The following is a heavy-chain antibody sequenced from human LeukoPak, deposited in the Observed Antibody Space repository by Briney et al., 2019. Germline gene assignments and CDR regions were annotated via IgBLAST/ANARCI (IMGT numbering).Heavy chain of an antibody. CDR3: ARDLGDSSGYPDY. Sequence: NPGGSLRLSCAASGVTFSSYSMNWVRQAPGKGLEWVSSISSSSSYIYYADSVKGRFTISRDNAKNSLYLQMTSLGAADTAVYYCARDLGDSSGYPDYWGQGTLVTVSS. J-gene: IGHJ4*02. V-gene: IGHV3-21*01. CDR2: ISSSSSYI. D-gene: IGHD3-22*01. CDR1: GVTFSSYS.